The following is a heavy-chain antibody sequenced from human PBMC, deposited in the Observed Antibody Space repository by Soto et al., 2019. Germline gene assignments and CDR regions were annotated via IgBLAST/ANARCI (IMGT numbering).Heavy chain of an antibody. CDR1: GGTFSSYA. V-gene: IGHV1-69*06. CDR2: IIPIFGTA. J-gene: IGHJ3*02. Sequence: QMQLVQSGAEVKKPGSSVKVSCKASGGTFSSYAISWVRQAPGQGLEWMGGIIPIFGTANYAQKFQGRVTITADKSTSTAYMELSSLRSEDTAVYYCARAFLNYYDSSGYYLDAFDIWGQGTMVTVSS. CDR3: ARAFLNYYDSSGYYLDAFDI. D-gene: IGHD3-22*01.